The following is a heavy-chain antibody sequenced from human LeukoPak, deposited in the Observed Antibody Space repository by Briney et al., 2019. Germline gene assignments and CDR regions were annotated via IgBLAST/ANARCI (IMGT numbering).Heavy chain of an antibody. D-gene: IGHD6-6*01. V-gene: IGHV1-2*06. J-gene: IGHJ4*02. Sequence: ASVKVSCKASGYTFTGYYMHWVRQAPGQGLEWMGRINPNSGGTNYAQKFQGRVTMTRDTSISTAYMELSRLRSDDTAVYYCARDKYSSSDSGYFDYWGQGTLVTVSS. CDR1: GYTFTGYY. CDR2: INPNSGGT. CDR3: ARDKYSSSDSGYFDY.